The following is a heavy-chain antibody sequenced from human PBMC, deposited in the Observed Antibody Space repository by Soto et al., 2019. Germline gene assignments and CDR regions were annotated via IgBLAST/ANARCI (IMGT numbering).Heavy chain of an antibody. CDR3: VASVADDY. J-gene: IGHJ4*02. V-gene: IGHV3-30*03. Sequence: QVQLVESGGGVVQPGRSLRLSCAASGFTFSNYGMHWVRQAPGKGLEWVAVISYDGSNKYYADSVKGRFTISRDNSKNTLYLQMNSLRAEDTAVYYCVASVADDYWGQGTLVTVSS. CDR2: ISYDGSNK. D-gene: IGHD6-19*01. CDR1: GFTFSNYG.